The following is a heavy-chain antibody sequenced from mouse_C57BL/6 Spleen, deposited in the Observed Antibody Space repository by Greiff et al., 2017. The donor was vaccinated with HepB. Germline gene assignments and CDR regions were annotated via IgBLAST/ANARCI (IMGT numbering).Heavy chain of an antibody. CDR3: ARHLITTVVDYYAMDY. D-gene: IGHD1-1*01. J-gene: IGHJ4*01. CDR1: GYTFTSYW. Sequence: QVQLQQPGAELVKPGASVKLSCKASGYTFTSYWMQWVKQRPGQGLEWIGEIDPSDSYTNYNQKFKGKATLTVDTSSSTAYMQLSSLTSEYSAVYYCARHLITTVVDYYAMDYWGQGTSVTVSS. V-gene: IGHV1-50*01. CDR2: IDPSDSYT.